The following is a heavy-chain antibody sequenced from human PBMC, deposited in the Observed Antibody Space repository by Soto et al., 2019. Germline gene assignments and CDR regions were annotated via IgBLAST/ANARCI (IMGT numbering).Heavy chain of an antibody. D-gene: IGHD1-26*01. CDR2: IYYSGST. V-gene: IGHV4-59*01. CDR3: ARGGVGATPDYFDY. CDR1: GGSISSYY. J-gene: IGHJ4*02. Sequence: QVQLQESGPGLVKPSETLSLTCTVSGGSISSYYWSWIRQPPGKGLEWIGYIYYSGSTNYHLSLKSRVTISVDTYKNQFSLKLSSVTAADTAVYYCARGGVGATPDYFDYWGQGTLVTVSS.